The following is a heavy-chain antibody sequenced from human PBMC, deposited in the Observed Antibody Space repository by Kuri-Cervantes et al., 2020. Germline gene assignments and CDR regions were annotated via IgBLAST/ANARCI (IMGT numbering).Heavy chain of an antibody. V-gene: IGHV4-34*01. CDR2: INQGGSG. D-gene: IGHD6-13*01. J-gene: IGHJ4*02. CDR3: ASSGQLGF. CDR1: GGSFSGYY. Sequence: ESLKISCAVYGGSFSGYYWSWIRQPPGKGLEWIGEINQGGSGNYNPSLKSRVTISVDTSKNQFSLKLSSMTAADTAVYYCASSGQLGFWGQGTLVTVSS.